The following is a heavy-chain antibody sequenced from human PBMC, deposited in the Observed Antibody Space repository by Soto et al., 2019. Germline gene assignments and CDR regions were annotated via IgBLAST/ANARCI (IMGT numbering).Heavy chain of an antibody. CDR2: ISWNSGSI. V-gene: IGHV3-9*01. CDR1: GFTFDDYA. J-gene: IGHJ4*02. Sequence: EVQLVESGGGLVQPGRSLRLSCAASGFTFDDYAMHWVRQAPGKGLEWVSGISWNSGSIGYADSVKGRFTISRDNAKNSLYLQMNSLGAEDTALYYCAKDLDTMVRGVIGHSFDYWGQGTLVTVSS. D-gene: IGHD3-10*01. CDR3: AKDLDTMVRGVIGHSFDY.